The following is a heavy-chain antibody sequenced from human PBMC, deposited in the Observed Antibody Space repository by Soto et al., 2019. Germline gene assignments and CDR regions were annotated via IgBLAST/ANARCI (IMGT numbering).Heavy chain of an antibody. Sequence: SSETLSLTCAVYGGSFSIYYWSWIRQPPGKGLEWIGEINHSGSTNYNPSLKSRVTISVDTSKNQFSLKLSSVTAADTAVYYCARYGDGYGGDWGQGTLVTVSS. CDR2: INHSGST. D-gene: IGHD5-12*01. CDR1: GGSFSIYY. J-gene: IGHJ4*02. V-gene: IGHV4-34*01. CDR3: ARYGDGYGGD.